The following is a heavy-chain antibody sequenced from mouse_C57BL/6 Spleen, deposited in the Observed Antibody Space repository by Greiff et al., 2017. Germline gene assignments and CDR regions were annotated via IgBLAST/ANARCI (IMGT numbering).Heavy chain of an antibody. CDR1: GYTFTSYW. D-gene: IGHD1-1*01. CDR3: ARSPISSVVADYAMDY. J-gene: IGHJ4*01. CDR2: IDPSDSET. Sequence: QVQLQQSGAELVRPGSSVKLSCKASGYTFTSYWMHWVKQRPIQGLEWIGNIDPSDSETHYNQKFKDKATLTVDKSSSTAYMQLSSLTSEDSAVDYCARSPISSVVADYAMDYWGQGTSVTVSS. V-gene: IGHV1-52*01.